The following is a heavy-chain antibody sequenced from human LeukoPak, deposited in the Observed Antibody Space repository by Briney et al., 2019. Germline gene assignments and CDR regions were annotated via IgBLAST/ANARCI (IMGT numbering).Heavy chain of an antibody. J-gene: IGHJ4*02. D-gene: IGHD1-26*01. Sequence: PGGSLRLSCAASGFTVSSNYMNWVRQAPGKGLEWVSAISGSGGSTYYADSVKGRFTISRDNSKNTLYLQMNSLRAEDTAVYYCAKKLRGSYYFDYWGQGTLVTVSS. CDR1: GFTVSSNY. CDR3: AKKLRGSYYFDY. V-gene: IGHV3-23*01. CDR2: ISGSGGST.